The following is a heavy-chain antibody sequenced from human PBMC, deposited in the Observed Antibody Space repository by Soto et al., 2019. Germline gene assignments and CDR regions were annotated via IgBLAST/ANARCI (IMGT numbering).Heavy chain of an antibody. CDR3: AHRVLRTVFGLVTTTAIYFDF. D-gene: IGHD3-3*01. Sequence: QITLNVSGPTVVRPTETLTLTCRFSGFSLTTSGVGVGWIRQSPGKAPEWLALIYWDDGKRYSASLKSRLTITKDSSKNQVVLTVSDLDPTDTATYYCAHRVLRTVFGLVTTTAIYFDFWGQGTPVAVSS. CDR1: GFSLTTSGVG. CDR2: IYWDDGK. V-gene: IGHV2-5*02. J-gene: IGHJ4*02.